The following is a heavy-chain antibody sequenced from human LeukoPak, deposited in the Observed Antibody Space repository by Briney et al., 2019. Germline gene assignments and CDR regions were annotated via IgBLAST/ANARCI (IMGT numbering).Heavy chain of an antibody. CDR3: ARDLGYSGYDSVY. V-gene: IGHV3-21*01. D-gene: IGHD5-12*01. CDR2: ISSSSSYK. CDR1: GFSFSSCS. Sequence: GGSLRLSCAASGFSFSSCSMNWVRQAPGKGLEWVSSISSSSSYKYYADSVKGRFTISRDNAKNSLYLQMNSLRVEDTAVYYCARDLGYSGYDSVYWGQGTLVTVSS. J-gene: IGHJ4*02.